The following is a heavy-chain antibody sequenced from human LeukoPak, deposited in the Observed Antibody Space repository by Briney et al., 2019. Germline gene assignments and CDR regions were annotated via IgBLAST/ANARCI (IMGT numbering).Heavy chain of an antibody. CDR2: IYYSGST. V-gene: IGHV4-39*01. Sequence: SQTLSLTCTVSGGSISSSSYYWGWIRQPPGKGLEWIGSIYYSGSTYYNPSLKSRVTISVDTSKNQFSLKLSSVTAADTAVYYCARPIPHGYSSSWYSDAFDIWGQGTMVTVSS. CDR1: GGSISSSSYY. J-gene: IGHJ3*02. CDR3: ARPIPHGYSSSWYSDAFDI. D-gene: IGHD6-13*01.